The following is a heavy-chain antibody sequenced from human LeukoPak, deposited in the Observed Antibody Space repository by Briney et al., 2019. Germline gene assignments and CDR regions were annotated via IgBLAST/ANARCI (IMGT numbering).Heavy chain of an antibody. CDR3: ARDLEVLDY. J-gene: IGHJ4*02. D-gene: IGHD1-7*01. CDR2: IYYTGST. Sequence: SETLSLTCTVSGGSISSSSYHWGWICQPPGKALEWIGSIYYTGSTFYYPSLESRVTISSDTSKNQFSLKLTSVTAADTAVYYCARDLEVLDYWGQGTLVTVSS. V-gene: IGHV4-39*07. CDR1: GGSISSSSYH.